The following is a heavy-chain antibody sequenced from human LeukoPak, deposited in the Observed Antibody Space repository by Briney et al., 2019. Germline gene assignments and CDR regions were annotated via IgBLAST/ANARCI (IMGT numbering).Heavy chain of an antibody. CDR3: ARQGAVAGSYWYFDL. Sequence: TGGSLRLSCAASGFTFSSYDMHWVRQATGKGLEWVSAIGTAGDTYYPGSVKGRFTISRENAKNSLYLQMNSLRAGDTAVYYRARQGAVAGSYWYFDLWGRGTLVTVSS. CDR2: IGTAGDT. D-gene: IGHD6-19*01. V-gene: IGHV3-13*01. J-gene: IGHJ2*01. CDR1: GFTFSSYD.